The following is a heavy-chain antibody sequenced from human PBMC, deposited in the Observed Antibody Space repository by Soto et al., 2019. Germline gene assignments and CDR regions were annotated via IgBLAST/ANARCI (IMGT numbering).Heavy chain of an antibody. CDR2: INSDGSST. D-gene: IGHD3-22*01. V-gene: IGHV3-74*01. J-gene: IGHJ4*02. CDR3: ARYYYDSSGYPAVDY. CDR1: GFTFSSYW. Sequence: EVQLVESGGGLVQPGGSLRLSCAASGFTFSSYWMHWVRQAPGKGLVWVSRINSDGSSTSYADSVKGRFTISRDNAKNPLYLQMNSLRAKDTAVYYCARYYYDSSGYPAVDYWGQGPLVTVSS.